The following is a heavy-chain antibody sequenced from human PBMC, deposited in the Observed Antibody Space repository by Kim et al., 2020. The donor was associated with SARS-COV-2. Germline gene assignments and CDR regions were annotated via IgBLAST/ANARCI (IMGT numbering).Heavy chain of an antibody. D-gene: IGHD3-10*02. V-gene: IGHV3-30*18. Sequence: GGSLRLSCAASGFTFSSYGMHWVRQAPGKGLEWVAVISYDGSNKYYADSVKGRFTISRDNSKNTLYLQMNSLRAEDTAVYYCAKDALPFSKFVFDWFDPWGQGTLVTVSS. J-gene: IGHJ5*02. CDR2: ISYDGSNK. CDR3: AKDALPFSKFVFDWFDP. CDR1: GFTFSSYG.